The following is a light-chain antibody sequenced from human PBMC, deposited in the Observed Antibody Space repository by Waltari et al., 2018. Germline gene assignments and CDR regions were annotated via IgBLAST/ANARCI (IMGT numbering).Light chain of an antibody. CDR1: RGSLSSFS. Sequence: NFVLTHPHSVSASPGNTVTIPCTRNRGSLSSFSVQRSQQRPGSSPSTVIYDYVERPSGVPDRFSGSIDSFSNSASLTISGLKTEDEADYYCQSYDDNNHWLFGGGTKLTVL. J-gene: IGLJ3*02. V-gene: IGLV6-57*01. CDR2: DYV. CDR3: QSYDDNNHWL.